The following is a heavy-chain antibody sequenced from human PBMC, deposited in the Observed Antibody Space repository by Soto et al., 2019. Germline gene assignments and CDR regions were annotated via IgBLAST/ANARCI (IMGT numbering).Heavy chain of an antibody. V-gene: IGHV4-59*08. Sequence: ASETLSLTCTVSGGSIGSYYWSWIRQPPGKGLEWVGYIYYGGTTSYNPSLKSRVTISLDTSKNQFSLKLSSVTAADTAVYYCARHMAYYYGSGTVDYWGQGTLVTVSS. CDR3: ARHMAYYYGSGTVDY. CDR2: IYYGGTT. CDR1: GGSIGSYY. J-gene: IGHJ4*02. D-gene: IGHD3-10*01.